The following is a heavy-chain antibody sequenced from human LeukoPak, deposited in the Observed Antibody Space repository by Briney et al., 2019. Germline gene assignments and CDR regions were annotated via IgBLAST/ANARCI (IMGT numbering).Heavy chain of an antibody. J-gene: IGHJ3*02. Sequence: ASVKVSCKASGYTFTSYAMNWVRQAPGQGLEWMGWINTNTGNPTYAQGFTGRFVFSLDTSVSTAYLQISSLKAEDTAVYYCARDEVSDSYSGSYLDAFDIWSQGTMVTVSS. CDR1: GYTFTSYA. CDR3: ARDEVSDSYSGSYLDAFDI. V-gene: IGHV7-4-1*02. D-gene: IGHD1-26*01. CDR2: INTNTGNP.